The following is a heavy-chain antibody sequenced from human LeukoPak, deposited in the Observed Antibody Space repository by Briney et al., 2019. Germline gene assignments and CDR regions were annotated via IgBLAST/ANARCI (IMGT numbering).Heavy chain of an antibody. CDR1: GFTFSSYS. Sequence: GGSLRLSCAASGFTFSSYSMNWVRQAPGKGLEWVSYISSSSSTIYYADSMKGRFTVSRDNAENSLYLQMNSLSAEDTAVYYCARDRMGGSFDYWGQGTLVTVSS. V-gene: IGHV3-48*01. D-gene: IGHD2-15*01. CDR3: ARDRMGGSFDY. J-gene: IGHJ4*02. CDR2: ISSSSSTI.